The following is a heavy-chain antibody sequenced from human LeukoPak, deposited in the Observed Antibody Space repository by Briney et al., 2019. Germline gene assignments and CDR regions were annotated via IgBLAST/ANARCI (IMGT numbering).Heavy chain of an antibody. Sequence: GGSLRLSCAASGFTVSGNYMSWVRQAPGKGLEWVSVIYSGGSTYYADSVKGRFTISRDNSKNTLYLQMNSLRAEDTAVYYCAREREGYSYGYYYYYMDVWGKGTTVTVSS. V-gene: IGHV3-53*01. CDR2: IYSGGST. CDR1: GFTVSGNY. J-gene: IGHJ6*03. CDR3: AREREGYSYGYYYYYMDV. D-gene: IGHD5-18*01.